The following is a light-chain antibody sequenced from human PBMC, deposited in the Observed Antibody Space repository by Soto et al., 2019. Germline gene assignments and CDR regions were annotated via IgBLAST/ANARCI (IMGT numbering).Light chain of an antibody. Sequence: DIQMTQSPSSLSASVGDRFTITCRASQGIRSDLGWFQQRPGKAPKLLIYAASTLQSGVPSRFSGSGSGTEFTLTISSLQPEDFATYSCQQLNSYPLTFGGGTKVDIK. CDR1: QGIRSD. CDR2: AAS. J-gene: IGKJ4*01. V-gene: IGKV1-9*01. CDR3: QQLNSYPLT.